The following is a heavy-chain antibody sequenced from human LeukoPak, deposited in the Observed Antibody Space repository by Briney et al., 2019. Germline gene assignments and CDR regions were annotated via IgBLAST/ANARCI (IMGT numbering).Heavy chain of an antibody. D-gene: IGHD6-19*01. Sequence: GGSLRLSCSASGFTFAEYSMHWVRQAPGKGLEWVSVINRNGGAIQYAESVKGRFIISRDNSKDSLYLQMNSLRTEDTALYYCTKEHSSGWPTIDCWGQGTLVTVSS. CDR2: INRNGGAI. V-gene: IGHV3-43*01. CDR3: TKEHSSGWPTIDC. CDR1: GFTFAEYS. J-gene: IGHJ4*02.